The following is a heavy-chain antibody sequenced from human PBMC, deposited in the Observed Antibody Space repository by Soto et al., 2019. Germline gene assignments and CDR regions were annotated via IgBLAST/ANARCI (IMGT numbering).Heavy chain of an antibody. CDR3: ASGGNWFDP. CDR1: GYTFSSHD. V-gene: IGHV1-8*01. Sequence: ASVKVSCKASGYTFSSHDINWVRQATGQGLGWMGWMNPNSGNTGYAQKFQGRVTMTRNTSISTAYMELSSLRSEDTAVYYCASGGNWFDPWGQGVLVTVSS. J-gene: IGHJ5*02. CDR2: MNPNSGNT.